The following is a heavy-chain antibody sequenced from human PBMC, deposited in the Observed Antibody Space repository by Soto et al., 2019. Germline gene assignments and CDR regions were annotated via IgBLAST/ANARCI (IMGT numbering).Heavy chain of an antibody. J-gene: IGHJ5*01. CDR3: ARGRYCLTGRCFPNWFDS. CDR2: IYKSATT. Sequence: SETLSLTCSVSGDSISNLDYFWAWIRQPPGQALEYIGYIYKSATTYYNPSFESRVAISVDTSKTQFSLNVTSVTAADTAVYFCARGRYCLTGRCFPNWFDSWGQGALVTVSS. V-gene: IGHV4-30-4*01. D-gene: IGHD7-27*01. CDR1: GDSISNLDYF.